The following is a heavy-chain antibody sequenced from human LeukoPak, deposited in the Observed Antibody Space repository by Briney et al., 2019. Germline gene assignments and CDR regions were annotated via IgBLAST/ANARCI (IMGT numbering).Heavy chain of an antibody. CDR3: ARQRVNKWNNLWSFDY. CDR1: DDSISSYN. D-gene: IGHD1/OR15-1a*01. Sequence: SETWSLTCTVSDDSISSYNRGWVGHPPGKGLEWIGYIYYTGSTNSNRSLKSRVTISLATSKTQFSLKLSSMTAADTAVYYCARQRVNKWNNLWSFDYWGQGTLVTVSS. J-gene: IGHJ4*02. V-gene: IGHV4-59*08. CDR2: IYYTGST.